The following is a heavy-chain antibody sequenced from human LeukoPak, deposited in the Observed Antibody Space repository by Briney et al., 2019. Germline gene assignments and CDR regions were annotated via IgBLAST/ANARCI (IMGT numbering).Heavy chain of an antibody. Sequence: PGGSLRLSCAASAFTFSSYWMTWVRQAPGKGLEWVANIKEDGSEKYYVDSVKGRFTISGDNAKNSLYLQMNGLRAEDTAVYYCARVGDLQTDAFDIWGQGTMVTVSS. V-gene: IGHV3-7*01. J-gene: IGHJ3*02. CDR1: AFTFSSYW. CDR3: ARVGDLQTDAFDI. CDR2: IKEDGSEK.